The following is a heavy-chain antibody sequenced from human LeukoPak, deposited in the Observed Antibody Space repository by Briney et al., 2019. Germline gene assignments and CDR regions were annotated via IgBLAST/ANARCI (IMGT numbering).Heavy chain of an antibody. CDR3: AKGRYSSGRYGGVSYFDY. V-gene: IGHV3-9*01. J-gene: IGHJ4*02. CDR2: ISWNSGSI. CDR1: GFTFDDYA. Sequence: PGGSLRLSCAASGFTFDDYAMHWVRHAPGKGLEWVSGISWNSGSIGYADSVKGRFTISRDNAKNSLYLQMNSLRAEDTALYYCAKGRYSSGRYGGVSYFDYWGQGTLVTVSS. D-gene: IGHD6-19*01.